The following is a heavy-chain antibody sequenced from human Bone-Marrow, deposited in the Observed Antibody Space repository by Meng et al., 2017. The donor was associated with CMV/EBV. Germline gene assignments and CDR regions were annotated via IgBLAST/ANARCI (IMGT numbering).Heavy chain of an antibody. V-gene: IGHV3-23*01. CDR2: FGGGGGST. CDR3: AKDNKGHYYDSSGYSNAMDY. CDR1: FRFSA. D-gene: IGHD3-22*01. Sequence: FRFSAMSWVRQSPGTGLEWVSAFGGGGGSTYYADSVKGRFTISSDISKNTLYLQMNSLRAEDTAVYYCAKDNKGHYYDSSGYSNAMDYWGQGTLVTSP. J-gene: IGHJ4*02.